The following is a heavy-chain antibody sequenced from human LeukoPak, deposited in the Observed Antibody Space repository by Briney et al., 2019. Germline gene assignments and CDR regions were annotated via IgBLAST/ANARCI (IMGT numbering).Heavy chain of an antibody. CDR2: ISGSGGST. CDR1: GFTFRSYA. Sequence: GGSLRLSCAASGFTFRSYAMSWVRQAPGKGLEWVSAISGSGGSTYYADSVKGRFAISRDNSKNTLYLQMNSLRAEDTAVYYCAKLIGGHYYDSSGFDYWGQGTLVTVSS. J-gene: IGHJ4*02. D-gene: IGHD3-22*01. CDR3: AKLIGGHYYDSSGFDY. V-gene: IGHV3-23*01.